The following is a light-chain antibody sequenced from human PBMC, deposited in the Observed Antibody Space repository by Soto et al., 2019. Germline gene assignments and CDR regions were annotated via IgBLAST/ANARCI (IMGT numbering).Light chain of an antibody. CDR2: GAS. J-gene: IGKJ1*01. CDR3: QQYNNWPS. CDR1: QSVSSN. V-gene: IGKV3-15*01. Sequence: EIVMTQSPSTLSVSPGERATLSCRASQSVSSNLAWYQQKPGQAPRLLLYGASTRATGIPARFSGSGSGTEFTLTSSSLQSEDFALYYCQQYNNWPSLGQGTKVEIK.